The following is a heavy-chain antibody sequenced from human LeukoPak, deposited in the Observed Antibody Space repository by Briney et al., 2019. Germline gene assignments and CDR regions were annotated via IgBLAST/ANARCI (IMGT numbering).Heavy chain of an antibody. Sequence: PSETLSLTCTVSGGSTSSSSSYWGWIRQPPGKGLEWIGSIYYSGSTYYNPSLKSRVTISVDTSKNQFSLKVTSVTAADTAVYYCARHPSAFSSYGYSWGQGTLVTVSS. CDR2: IYYSGST. J-gene: IGHJ4*02. D-gene: IGHD5-18*01. CDR3: ARHPSAFSSYGYS. CDR1: GGSTSSSSSY. V-gene: IGHV4-39*01.